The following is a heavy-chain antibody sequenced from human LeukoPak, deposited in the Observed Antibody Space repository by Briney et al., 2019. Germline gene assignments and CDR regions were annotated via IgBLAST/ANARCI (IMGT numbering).Heavy chain of an antibody. CDR2: MNPNSGNT. CDR3: ASGAHYSSSWFLPRSDYYYYYYMDV. V-gene: IGHV1-8*01. CDR1: GYTFTSYD. D-gene: IGHD6-13*01. J-gene: IGHJ6*03. Sequence: ASVKVSCKASGYTFTSYDINWVRQATGQGLEWMGWMNPNSGNTGYAQKFQGRVTMTRNTSISTAYMELSSLRSEDTSVYYCASGAHYSSSWFLPRSDYYYYYYMDVWAKGPRSPSP.